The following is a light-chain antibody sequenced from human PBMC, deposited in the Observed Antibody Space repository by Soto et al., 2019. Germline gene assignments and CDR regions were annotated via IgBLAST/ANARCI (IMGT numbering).Light chain of an antibody. V-gene: IGKV1-39*01. J-gene: IGKJ1*01. CDR2: AAS. CDR3: QQSVT. Sequence: DIQMTQSPSSLSASVGDRVTITCRASQSISSYVNWYQQKPGKAPKLLIYAASSLQSGVPSRFSGSGSGTDFTLTISSLQPEDFATYYCQQSVTFGQGTKVDIK. CDR1: QSISSY.